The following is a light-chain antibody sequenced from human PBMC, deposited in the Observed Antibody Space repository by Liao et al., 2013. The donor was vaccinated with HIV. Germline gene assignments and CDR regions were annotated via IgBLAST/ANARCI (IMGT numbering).Light chain of an antibody. Sequence: SYELTQPPSVSVAPGKTARITCGGNNIGSKSVHWYQQKPGQAPVLVIYYDSDRPSGIPQRFSGSKSGNTATLTISGVGAGDEAVYYCQAWDSSTFYVFGTGTRVTVL. J-gene: IGLJ1*01. CDR3: QAWDSSTFYV. CDR1: NIGSKS. CDR2: YDS. V-gene: IGLV3-21*01.